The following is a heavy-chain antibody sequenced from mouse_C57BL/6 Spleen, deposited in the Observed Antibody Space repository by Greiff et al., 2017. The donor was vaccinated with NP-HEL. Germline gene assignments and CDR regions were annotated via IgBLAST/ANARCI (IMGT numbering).Heavy chain of an antibody. CDR1: GFNIKDYY. CDR2: IVPEDGET. Sequence: VQLQQSGAELVKPGASVKLSCTASGFNIKDYYMHWVKQRTEQGLEWIGRIVPEDGETKYAPKFKGKATLTADTSSNTAYLQLSSLTSEDTAVYYCARAYYCSNWYFDVWGTGTTVTVSS. V-gene: IGHV14-2*01. D-gene: IGHD1-1*01. J-gene: IGHJ1*03. CDR3: ARAYYCSNWYFDV.